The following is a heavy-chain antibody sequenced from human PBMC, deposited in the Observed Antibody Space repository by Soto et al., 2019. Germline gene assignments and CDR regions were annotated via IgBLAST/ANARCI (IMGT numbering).Heavy chain of an antibody. Sequence: EVQLLESGGGLVQPGESLRLSCAAYGFNFSSYAMTWVRQAPGKGLEWVSSISGFGDYTYFADSVKGRFTISRDLSEDTLYLQMSSLRIEDTAIYYCAKDSLSHPQGGFGPLGQGTLVTVSS. V-gene: IGHV3-23*01. CDR2: ISGFGDYT. D-gene: IGHD3-3*02. CDR1: GFNFSSYA. CDR3: AKDSLSHPQGGFGP. J-gene: IGHJ5*02.